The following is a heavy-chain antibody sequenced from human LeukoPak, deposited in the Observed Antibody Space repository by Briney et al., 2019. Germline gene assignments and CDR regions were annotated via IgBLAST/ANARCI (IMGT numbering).Heavy chain of an antibody. J-gene: IGHJ4*02. V-gene: IGHV4-39*07. D-gene: IGHD3-10*01. CDR1: GGSISSSSYY. CDR2: IYYSGST. Sequence: SETLSLTCTVSGGSISSSSYYWGWIRQPPGKGLEWIGSIYYSGSTYYNPSLKSRVTISVDTSKNQFSPKLSSVTAADTAVYYCARDQLEFYGSGSYSDYWGQGTLVTVSS. CDR3: ARDQLEFYGSGSYSDY.